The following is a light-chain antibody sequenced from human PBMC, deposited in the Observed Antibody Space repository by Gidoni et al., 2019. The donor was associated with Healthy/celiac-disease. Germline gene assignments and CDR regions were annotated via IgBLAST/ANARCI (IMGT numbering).Light chain of an antibody. CDR1: QDISNY. CDR2: DAS. CDR3: KQYENLLGYT. J-gene: IGKJ2*01. V-gene: IGKV1-33*01. Sequence: DIQMTQSPSSLSASVGDRVTITCQASQDISNYLNWYQQKPGKAPKLLIYDASNLETGVPSRFSGSGSGTDFTFTISSLQPEDIATYYCKQYENLLGYTFGQGTKLEIK.